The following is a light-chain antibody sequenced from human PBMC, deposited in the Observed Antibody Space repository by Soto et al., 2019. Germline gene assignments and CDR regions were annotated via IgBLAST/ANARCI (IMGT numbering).Light chain of an antibody. J-gene: IGKJ5*01. Sequence: EIVLTQSPGTLSLSPGERATLSCRASQSGSSSYLAWYQQKPGQAPRLLIYGASSRATGIPDRFSGSGSGTDFPLTISRLEPEDFAVYYCQQCGSSPITFGQGTRLEI. V-gene: IGKV3-20*01. CDR3: QQCGSSPIT. CDR2: GAS. CDR1: QSGSSSY.